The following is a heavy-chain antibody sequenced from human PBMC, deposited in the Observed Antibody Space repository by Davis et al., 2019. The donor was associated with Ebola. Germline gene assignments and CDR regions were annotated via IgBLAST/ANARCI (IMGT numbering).Heavy chain of an antibody. J-gene: IGHJ4*02. Sequence: PSETLSLTCTLSPSSFTLCDYYWSWIRQPPGKGLEWIGFIYYSGSTYYNPSLKSRVTISVDRSKNQFSLKLSSVTAADTAVYYCARATITFGGVIVNGPDYWGQGTLGTGSS. D-gene: IGHD3-16*02. CDR1: PSSFTLCDYY. CDR2: IYYSGST. CDR3: ARATITFGGVIVNGPDY. V-gene: IGHV4-30-4*01.